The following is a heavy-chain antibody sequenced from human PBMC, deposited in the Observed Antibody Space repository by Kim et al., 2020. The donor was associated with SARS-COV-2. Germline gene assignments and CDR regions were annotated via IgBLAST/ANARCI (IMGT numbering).Heavy chain of an antibody. CDR2: IFHSGIT. CDR1: GASISSSY. V-gene: IGHV4-59*08. CDR3: AGLQAAALSITDHYLDV. D-gene: IGHD2-2*01. J-gene: IGHJ6*04. Sequence: SETLSLTCTVSGASISSSYWIWIRQSPGKELEFIAYIFHSGITNYNPSLKSRVTITLDTSKNQVSLKLIAVTAADTAVYYCAGLQAAALSITDHYLDVWGKGTPVTVSS.